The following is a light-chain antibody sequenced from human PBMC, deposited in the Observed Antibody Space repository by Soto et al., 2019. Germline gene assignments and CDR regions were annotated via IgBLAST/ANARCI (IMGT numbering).Light chain of an antibody. CDR3: QSYDSSLSGVV. J-gene: IGLJ2*01. CDR1: SSNIGAGYD. CDR2: ANS. V-gene: IGLV1-40*01. Sequence: QSVLTQPPSVSGAPGQRVTISCTGSSSNIGAGYDVHWYQQLPGTAPKLLIYANSNRPSGVPDRFSGSKSGTSASLAITGLQPEDEADYYGQSYDSSLSGVVFGGGTKLTVL.